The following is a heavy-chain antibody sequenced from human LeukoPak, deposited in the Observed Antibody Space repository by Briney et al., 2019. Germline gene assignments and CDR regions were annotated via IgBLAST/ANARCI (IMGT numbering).Heavy chain of an antibody. CDR1: GGSISSYY. Sequence: PSETLSLTCTVSGGSISSYYWSWIRQPPGKGLEWIGYIYYSGSTNYNPSLKSRVTISVDTSKNQFSLKLSSVTAADTAVYYCARDQYDHHGMDVWGQGTTVTVSS. CDR3: ARDQYDHHGMDV. J-gene: IGHJ6*02. D-gene: IGHD3-3*01. CDR2: IYYSGST. V-gene: IGHV4-59*01.